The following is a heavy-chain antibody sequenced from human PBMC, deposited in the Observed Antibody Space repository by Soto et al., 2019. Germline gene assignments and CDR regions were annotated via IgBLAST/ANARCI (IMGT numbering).Heavy chain of an antibody. CDR2: MYYSGST. Sequence: PSETLSLTCTVSGGSTRSGDFSWSWIRQSPGRGLEWIGYMYYSGSTYYNPSLKSRVVISVDTSKNQFSLQLNAATAADTAVYYCARTLEEGAGNWFDPWGQGTLVTVSS. CDR3: ARTLEEGAGNWFDP. CDR1: GGSTRSGDFS. D-gene: IGHD1-1*01. J-gene: IGHJ5*02. V-gene: IGHV4-30-4*01.